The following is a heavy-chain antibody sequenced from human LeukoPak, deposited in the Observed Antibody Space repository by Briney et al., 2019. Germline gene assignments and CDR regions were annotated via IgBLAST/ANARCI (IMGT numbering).Heavy chain of an antibody. J-gene: IGHJ4*02. CDR2: IYHSGST. Sequence: SETLSLTCAVSGGSISSGGYSWSWIRQPPGKGLEWIGYIYHSGSTYSNPSLKSRVTISVDRSKNQFSLKLSSVTAADTAVYYCARGQVLMVYAIPFWGQGTLVTVSS. V-gene: IGHV4-30-2*01. CDR3: ARGQVLMVYAIPF. D-gene: IGHD2-8*01. CDR1: GGSISSGGYS.